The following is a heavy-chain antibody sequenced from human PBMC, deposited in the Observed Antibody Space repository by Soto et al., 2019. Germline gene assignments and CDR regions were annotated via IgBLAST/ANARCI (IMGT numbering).Heavy chain of an antibody. V-gene: IGHV2-5*02. CDR1: GFSPPTSGVG. CDR3: AHRVLRTVFGLVTTTAIYFDF. Sequence: QITLNESGPTVVRPTETLTLTCRFSGFSPPTSGVGVGWIRQSPGKAPEWLALIYWDDDKRYSASLKSRLTITKDTSKNQVVLTVSDLDPTDTATYYCAHRVLRTVFGLVTTTAIYFDFWGQGTPVAVSS. J-gene: IGHJ4*02. D-gene: IGHD3-3*01. CDR2: IYWDDDK.